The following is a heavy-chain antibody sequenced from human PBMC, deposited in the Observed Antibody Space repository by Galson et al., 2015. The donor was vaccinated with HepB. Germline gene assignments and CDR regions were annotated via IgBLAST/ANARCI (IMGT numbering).Heavy chain of an antibody. CDR1: GFTFSSYW. V-gene: IGHV3-74*01. J-gene: IGHJ4*02. CDR3: ARDQSVTSLDKFDY. D-gene: IGHD3/OR15-3a*01. Sequence: SLRLSCAASGFTFSSYWMHWVRHAPGKGLVWVSRINSDGSSTSYADSVKGRFTISRDNAKNTLYLQMNSLRAEDTAVYYCARDQSVTSLDKFDYWGQGTLVTVSS. CDR2: INSDGSST.